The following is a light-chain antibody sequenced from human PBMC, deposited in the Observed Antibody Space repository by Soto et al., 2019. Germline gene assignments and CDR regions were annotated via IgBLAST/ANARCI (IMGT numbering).Light chain of an antibody. CDR1: ENVRTK. J-gene: IGKJ5*01. CDR3: QQNNRWPHIT. Sequence: EIVMTQSPSIVCVSXGECASLSXXXSENVRTKVGWYQQKAGQAPRLLIYGASTRATGVPDRFSGSGSGTQFTLTISRLQSEDSAVYFCQQNNRWPHITFGQGTRLEIK. V-gene: IGKV3-15*01. CDR2: GAS.